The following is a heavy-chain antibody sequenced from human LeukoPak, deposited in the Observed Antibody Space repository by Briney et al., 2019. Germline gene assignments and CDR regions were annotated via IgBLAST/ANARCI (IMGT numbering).Heavy chain of an antibody. D-gene: IGHD1-1*01. CDR1: GYIFTGYY. V-gene: IGHV1-2*02. J-gene: IGHJ6*03. CDR3: ARDKQLDWAHYYYYYMDV. Sequence: ASVKGSCKASGYIFTGYYIHWVRQAPGQGLEWMGWINPNSGGTKYAQKFQGRVTMTRDTSINTAYMELSRLRSDDTAVYYCARDKQLDWAHYYYYYMDVWGKGTTVTVSS. CDR2: INPNSGGT.